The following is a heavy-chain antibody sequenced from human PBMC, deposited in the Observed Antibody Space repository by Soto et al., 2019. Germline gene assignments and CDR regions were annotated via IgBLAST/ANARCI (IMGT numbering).Heavy chain of an antibody. D-gene: IGHD1-26*01. CDR3: AREAVMGDWYFDL. V-gene: IGHV1-3*01. J-gene: IGHJ2*01. Sequence: GASVKVSCKASGYTFTSYAVHWVRQAPGQRLEWMGWINAGNGNTKYSQKFQGRVTITRDTSASTAYMELSSPRSEDTAVYYCAREAVMGDWYFDLWGRGTLVTVSS. CDR1: GYTFTSYA. CDR2: INAGNGNT.